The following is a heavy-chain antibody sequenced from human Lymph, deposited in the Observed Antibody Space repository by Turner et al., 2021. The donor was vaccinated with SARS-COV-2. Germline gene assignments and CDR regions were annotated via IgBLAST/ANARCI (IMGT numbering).Heavy chain of an antibody. CDR2: INWSGGSI. J-gene: IGHJ4*02. D-gene: IGHD1-26*01. Sequence: EVQLVEAWGGLVQPGSSLRLSCAASGFTFDDYAMHWVRQAPGKGLEWVSGINWSGGSIAYADSVKGRFTISRDNPKNPLYLQMNSLRAEDTAFYYCAKDLAGTYYSSFDYWGQGTLVTVSS. V-gene: IGHV3-9*01. CDR3: AKDLAGTYYSSFDY. CDR1: GFTFDDYA.